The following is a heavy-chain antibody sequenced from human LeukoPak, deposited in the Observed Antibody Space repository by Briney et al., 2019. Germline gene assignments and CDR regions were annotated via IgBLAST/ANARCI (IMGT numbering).Heavy chain of an antibody. V-gene: IGHV4-59*01. CDR2: IYYSGST. CDR1: GGSISSYY. J-gene: IGHJ4*02. CDR3: ARGSVGPAVAGTLVDY. Sequence: PSETLSLTCTVSGGSISSYYWSWIRQPPGKGLEWIGYIYYSGSTNYNPSLKSRVTISVDTSKNQFSLKLSSVTAADTAVYYCARGSVGPAVAGTLVDYWGQGTLVTVSS. D-gene: IGHD6-19*01.